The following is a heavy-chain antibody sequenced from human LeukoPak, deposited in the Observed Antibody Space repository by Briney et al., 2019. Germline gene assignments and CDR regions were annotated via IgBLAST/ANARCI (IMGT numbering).Heavy chain of an antibody. CDR1: GYTFTHYR. CDR3: ARENWYSDY. V-gene: IGHV1-2*02. J-gene: IGHJ4*02. Sequence: ASVTVSCKASGYTFTHYRLHWVRQAHGQGLEWMGWVNPDSGGTNYQQNFQGRVTMTRDTSISTVYMELSRLRSDDTAVYYCARENWYSDYWGQGTLVTVSS. D-gene: IGHD1-1*01. CDR2: VNPDSGGT.